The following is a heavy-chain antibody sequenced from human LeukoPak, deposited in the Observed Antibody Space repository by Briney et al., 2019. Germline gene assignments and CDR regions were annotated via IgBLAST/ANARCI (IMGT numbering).Heavy chain of an antibody. CDR3: AKDVTYSSDWYGGIDY. J-gene: IGHJ4*02. V-gene: IGHV3-23*01. CDR1: GFTFSSYA. D-gene: IGHD6-13*01. Sequence: GGSLRLSCAASGFTFSSYAMSWVRQAPGKGLEWVSAISGSGGLTYYADSVKGRFTISRDSSRNTLYLQMNNLRADDTVVYYCAKDVTYSSDWYGGIDYWGQGTLVTVSS. CDR2: ISGSGGLT.